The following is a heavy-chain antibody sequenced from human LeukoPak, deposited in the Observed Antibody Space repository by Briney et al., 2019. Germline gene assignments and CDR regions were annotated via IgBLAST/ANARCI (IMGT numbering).Heavy chain of an antibody. V-gene: IGHV3-49*04. CDR1: GFTFGDYA. J-gene: IGHJ3*02. Sequence: GGALRLSCTTSGFTFGDYAMSWVRQAPGEGVGWVGFIRSVAYGGTTDYAASVKGRSTISRDDSKSIAYLQMNSLKTEDTAVYYCTRYCGGDCFDAFDIWGQGTMVTVSS. CDR3: TRYCGGDCFDAFDI. CDR2: IRSVAYGGTT. D-gene: IGHD2-21*02.